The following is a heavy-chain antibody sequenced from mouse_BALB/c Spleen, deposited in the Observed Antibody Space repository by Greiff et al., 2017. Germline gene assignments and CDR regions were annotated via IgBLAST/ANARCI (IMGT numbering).Heavy chain of an antibody. Sequence: EVQLQESGPSLVKPSQTLSLTCSVTGDSINSGYWNWIRKFPGNKLEYMGYISYSGSTYYNPSLKSRISITRDTSKNQYYLQLNSVTTEDTATYYCARSLRRSFDYWGQGTTLTVSS. V-gene: IGHV3-8*02. D-gene: IGHD2-12*01. J-gene: IGHJ2*01. CDR2: ISYSGST. CDR3: ARSLRRSFDY. CDR1: GDSINSGY.